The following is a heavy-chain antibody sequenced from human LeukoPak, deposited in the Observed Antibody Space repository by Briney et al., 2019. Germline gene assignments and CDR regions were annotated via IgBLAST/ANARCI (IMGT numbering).Heavy chain of an antibody. CDR2: ISSYSGNT. J-gene: IGHJ6*04. V-gene: IGHV1-18*04. D-gene: IGHD2-2*01. CDR1: GYTFTSYG. Sequence: ASVKVSCKASGYTFTSYGISWVRQAPGQGLEWMGWISSYSGNTNYAQKLQGRVTMTTDTSTSTAYMELRSLRSDDTAVYYCAREADCSSTSCSGYYYYYGMDVWGKGTTVTVSS. CDR3: AREADCSSTSCSGYYYYYGMDV.